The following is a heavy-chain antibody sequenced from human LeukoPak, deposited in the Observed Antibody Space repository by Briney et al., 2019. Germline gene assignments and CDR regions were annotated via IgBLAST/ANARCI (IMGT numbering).Heavy chain of an antibody. Sequence: GGSLRLSCAASGFTFSSHGMNWVRQAPGKGLEWVSGIIPSGHTTYYADSVRGRFTISRDNSRNTLYLQMNSLRAEDTAVYYCAKAAMGSGSYAAFDIWGQGTMVTVSS. V-gene: IGHV3-23*01. CDR1: GFTFSSHG. CDR3: AKAAMGSGSYAAFDI. CDR2: IIPSGHTT. J-gene: IGHJ3*02. D-gene: IGHD1-26*01.